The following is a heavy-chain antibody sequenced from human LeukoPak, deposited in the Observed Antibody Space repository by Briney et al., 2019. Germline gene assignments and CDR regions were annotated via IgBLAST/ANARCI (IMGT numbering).Heavy chain of an antibody. CDR3: ARNFGVVIRYYYYYMDV. D-gene: IGHD3-3*01. CDR1: GYTFTSYG. Sequence: ASVKVSCKASGYTFTSYGISWVRQAPGQGLEWMGWISAYNGNTNYALKLQGRVTMTTDTSTSTAYMELRSLRSDDTAVYYCARNFGVVIRYYYYYMDVWGKGTTVTVSS. CDR2: ISAYNGNT. V-gene: IGHV1-18*01. J-gene: IGHJ6*03.